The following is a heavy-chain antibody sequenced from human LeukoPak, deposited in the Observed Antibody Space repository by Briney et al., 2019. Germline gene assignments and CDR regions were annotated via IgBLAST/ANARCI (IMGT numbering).Heavy chain of an antibody. J-gene: IGHJ3*02. CDR2: IYHSGST. V-gene: IGHV4-38-2*01. CDR3: ARAPLGPDAFDI. CDR1: GSSIDSGYY. Sequence: SETLSLTCAVSGSSIDSGYYWGWIRQPPGKGLEWIGYIYHSGSTYYNPSLKSRVTMSVDTSKNQFSLKLSSVTAADTAVYYCARAPLGPDAFDIWGQGTMVIVSS.